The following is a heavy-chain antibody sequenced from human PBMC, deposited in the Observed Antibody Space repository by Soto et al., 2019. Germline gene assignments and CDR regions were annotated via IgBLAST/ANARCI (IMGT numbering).Heavy chain of an antibody. J-gene: IGHJ4*02. V-gene: IGHV4-4*02. D-gene: IGHD5-12*01. Sequence: SETLSFTCLVSGASIIRSDWRIWVRQTPGKGLEWIGEIFHSGRTNCSPSLKSRVTISADTSRNQFSINFYSITAADTGSYYCLGANLRSGRNFDNSVQPTGVTVS. CDR2: IFHSGRT. CDR1: GASIIRSDW. CDR3: LGANLRSGRNFDN.